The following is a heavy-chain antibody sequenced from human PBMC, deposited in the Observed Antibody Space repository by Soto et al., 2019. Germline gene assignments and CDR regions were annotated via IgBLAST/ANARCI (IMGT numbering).Heavy chain of an antibody. CDR2: IYYSGST. CDR1: GGSISSSSYY. Sequence: QLQLQESGPGLVKPSETLSLTCTVSGGSISSSSYYWGWIRQPPGKGLEWIGSIYYSGSTYYNPSLKSRVTISVDTSKNQFSLKLSSVTAADTAVYYCAKTTNYYDSSGYYQTPFDIWGQGTMVTVSS. D-gene: IGHD3-22*01. CDR3: AKTTNYYDSSGYYQTPFDI. V-gene: IGHV4-39*01. J-gene: IGHJ3*02.